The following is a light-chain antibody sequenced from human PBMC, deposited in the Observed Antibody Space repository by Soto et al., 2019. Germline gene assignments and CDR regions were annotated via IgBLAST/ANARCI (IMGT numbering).Light chain of an antibody. CDR1: QTVIHNY. CDR2: DAS. Sequence: EIVLTQSPDTLSLSPGETATLSCRASQTVIHNYLAWHQQKPGQTPRLLVYDASSRATGIPARFSGSGSGTDFTLTVTSLEPEDFAVYYCQHYGSSLSITFGQGTRLGI. V-gene: IGKV3-20*01. CDR3: QHYGSSLSIT. J-gene: IGKJ5*01.